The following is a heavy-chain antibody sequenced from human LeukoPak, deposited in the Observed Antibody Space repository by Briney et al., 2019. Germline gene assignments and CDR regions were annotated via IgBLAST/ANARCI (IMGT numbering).Heavy chain of an antibody. CDR1: GYTFTSYY. V-gene: IGHV1-46*01. D-gene: IGHD5-24*01. Sequence: ASVKVSCKAPGYTFTSYYMHWVRQAPGQGLEWMGIINPSRGSTSQAQTFQGRVTMTRDMSTSTVSMELSSLRSEDTAVYYCARDGGDGYKANWFDTWGQGTLVTVSS. CDR3: ARDGGDGYKANWFDT. J-gene: IGHJ5*02. CDR2: INPSRGST.